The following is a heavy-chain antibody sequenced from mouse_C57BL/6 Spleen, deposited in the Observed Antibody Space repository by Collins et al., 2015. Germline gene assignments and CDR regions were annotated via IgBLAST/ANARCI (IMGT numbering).Heavy chain of an antibody. D-gene: IGHD3-1*01. V-gene: IGHV1-52*01. CDR3: ARGGLRGNYFDY. Sequence: QVQLQQPGAELVRPGSSVKLSCKASGYTFTSYWMHWVKQRPIQGLEWIGNIDPSDSETHYNQKFKDKATLTVDKSSSTAYMQLSSLTSEDSAVYYCARGGLRGNYFDYWGQGTTLTVSS. J-gene: IGHJ2*01. CDR1: GYTFTSYW. CDR2: IDPSDSET.